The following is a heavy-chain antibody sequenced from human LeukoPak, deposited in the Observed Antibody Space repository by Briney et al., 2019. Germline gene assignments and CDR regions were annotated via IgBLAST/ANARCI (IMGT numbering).Heavy chain of an antibody. J-gene: IGHJ5*02. Sequence: GGSLRLSCAASGFIFSQYSMNWVRQAPGKGLEWVSHVRSSSETFYADSVKGRFTISRDNARNSLYLQMNNLRGEDTAIYYCARDAGNSGYGCDLWGQGTLVTVSS. CDR1: GFIFSQYS. D-gene: IGHD5-12*01. CDR3: ARDAGNSGYGCDL. V-gene: IGHV3-48*01. CDR2: VRSSSET.